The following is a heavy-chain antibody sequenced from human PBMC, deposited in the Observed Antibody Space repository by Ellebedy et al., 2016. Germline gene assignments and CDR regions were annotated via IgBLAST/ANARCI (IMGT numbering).Heavy chain of an antibody. V-gene: IGHV4-59*08. CDR1: GASITNDY. CDR3: AALQWLAPAWYFDL. J-gene: IGHJ2*01. D-gene: IGHD6-19*01. Sequence: SETLSLTCSVSGASITNDYWSWIRQSPGKGLEWIGYSYYSGSANYNPSLKSRVTISVDTSKNQFSLKLSSVTAADTAVYYCAALQWLAPAWYFDLWGRGTLVTVSS. CDR2: SYYSGSA.